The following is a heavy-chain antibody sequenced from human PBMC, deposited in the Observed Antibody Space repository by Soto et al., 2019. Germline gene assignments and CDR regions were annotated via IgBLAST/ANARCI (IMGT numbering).Heavy chain of an antibody. CDR3: AKGPGYCCSTSCPPDY. CDR1: GFTFSSYA. V-gene: IGHV3-23*01. J-gene: IGHJ4*02. CDR2: ISGSGGST. D-gene: IGHD2-2*01. Sequence: EVHLLESGGGLVQPGGSLRLSCAASGFTFSSYAMTWVRQAPGKGLEWVSAISGSGGSTYYAESVKGRFTISRDNSKNTLYLQMNSLRAEDTAVYYCAKGPGYCCSTSCPPDYWGQGTLVTVSS.